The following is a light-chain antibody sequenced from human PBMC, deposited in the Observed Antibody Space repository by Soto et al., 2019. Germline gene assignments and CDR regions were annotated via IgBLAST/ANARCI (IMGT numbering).Light chain of an antibody. CDR3: QTWGTAIRV. V-gene: IGLV4-69*01. Sequence: QPVLTQSPSASASLGASVKLTCTLSGRHSTYAIAWHQQRPQKGPRFLMKLNSDGTHRRGDGVPDRFSGSSSGAERYLTISSLQSEEEADYYCQTWGTAIRVFGGGTKLTVL. CDR1: GRHSTYA. CDR2: LNSDGTH. J-gene: IGLJ3*02.